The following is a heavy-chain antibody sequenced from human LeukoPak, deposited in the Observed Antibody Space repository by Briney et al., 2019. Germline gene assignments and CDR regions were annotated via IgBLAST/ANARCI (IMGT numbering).Heavy chain of an antibody. CDR1: GFTFSKFA. Sequence: GRSLRLSCAAAGFTFSKFAMHWVRQAPGKGLEWVAVISYDGSNKYYADSVKGRFTISRDNSKNTLYLQMNSLGAEDTAVYYCAATSGSYDNFAFDIWGQGTMVTVSS. CDR3: AATSGSYDNFAFDI. CDR2: ISYDGSNK. D-gene: IGHD3-10*01. J-gene: IGHJ3*02. V-gene: IGHV3-30*04.